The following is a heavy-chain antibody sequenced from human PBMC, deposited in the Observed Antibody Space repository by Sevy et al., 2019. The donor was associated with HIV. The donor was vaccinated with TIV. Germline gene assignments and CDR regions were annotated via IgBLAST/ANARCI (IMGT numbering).Heavy chain of an antibody. D-gene: IGHD6-19*01. J-gene: IGHJ4*02. CDR2: ISSSGSVR. V-gene: IGHV3-11*01. Sequence: GGSLRLSCAASGFTFSDYYMSWIRQAPGKGLEWISYISSSGSVRYYVDSVKGRFTISRDNAKNSLYLQMNSLRADDTAVYYCARDFVAGNYRDYWGQGTLVTVSS. CDR3: ARDFVAGNYRDY. CDR1: GFTFSDYY.